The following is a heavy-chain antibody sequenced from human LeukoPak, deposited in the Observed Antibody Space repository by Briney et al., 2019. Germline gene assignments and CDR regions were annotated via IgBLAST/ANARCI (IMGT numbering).Heavy chain of an antibody. D-gene: IGHD1-26*01. Sequence: GGSLRLSCAASGFTVSSNYMSWVRQAPGKGLEWVSVVYSGGTTYYADSVKGRFTIFRDNPKNTLYLQMNSLRAEDTAVYYCARSAHAGTYFWLDYWGQGTLVTVSS. V-gene: IGHV3-53*01. J-gene: IGHJ4*02. CDR2: VYSGGTT. CDR3: ARSAHAGTYFWLDY. CDR1: GFTVSSNY.